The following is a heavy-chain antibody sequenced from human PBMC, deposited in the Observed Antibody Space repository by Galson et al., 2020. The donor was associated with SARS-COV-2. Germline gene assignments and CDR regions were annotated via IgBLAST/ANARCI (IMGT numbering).Heavy chain of an antibody. D-gene: IGHD5-18*01. V-gene: IGHV3-30-3*01. Sequence: TGGSLRLSCAASGFTFSSYAMHWVRQAPGKGLEWVAVISYDGSNKYYADSVKGRFTISRDNSKNTLYLQMNSLRAEDTAVYYCARGGIQLWLHFDYWGQGTLVTVSS. CDR1: GFTFSSYA. CDR3: ARGGIQLWLHFDY. CDR2: ISYDGSNK. J-gene: IGHJ4*02.